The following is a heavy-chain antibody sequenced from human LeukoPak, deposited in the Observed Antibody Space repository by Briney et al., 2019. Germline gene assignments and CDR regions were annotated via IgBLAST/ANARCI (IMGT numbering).Heavy chain of an antibody. D-gene: IGHD2-2*01. CDR3: AKSAGGFVPAASNY. Sequence: PGGPLRLSCAASGFTFSSYAMSWVRRAPGKGLEWVSAISGSGGSTYYADSVKGRFTISRDNSKNTLYLQMNSLRAEDTAVYYCAKSAGGFVPAASNYWGQGTLVTVSS. J-gene: IGHJ4*02. CDR1: GFTFSSYA. CDR2: ISGSGGST. V-gene: IGHV3-23*01.